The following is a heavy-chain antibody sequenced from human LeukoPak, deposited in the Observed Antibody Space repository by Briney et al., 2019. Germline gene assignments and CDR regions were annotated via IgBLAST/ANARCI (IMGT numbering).Heavy chain of an antibody. CDR2: IKHDASEK. D-gene: IGHD4-23*01. CDR1: RFSFTDYW. CDR3: ARVDYGGSSIDY. V-gene: IGHV3-7*04. Sequence: GGSLRHSCAASRFSFTDYWMSWVRQAPGKGLEWVANIKHDASEKHYVDSVKGRFAISRDNAKNSLYLQMNNVRAEDTAVYFCARVDYGGSSIDYWGQGTQVTVSS. J-gene: IGHJ4*02.